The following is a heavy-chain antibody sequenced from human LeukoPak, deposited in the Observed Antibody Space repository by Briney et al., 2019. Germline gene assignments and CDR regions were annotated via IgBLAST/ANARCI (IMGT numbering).Heavy chain of an antibody. D-gene: IGHD2-21*01. J-gene: IGHJ6*03. CDR1: GFTFSSYA. CDR3: ARGYSPARYYYMDV. Sequence: GGSLRLSCAASGFTFSSYAMSWVRQAPGKGLEWVSGINWNGGSTGYADSVKGRFTISRDNAKNSLYLQMNSLRAEDTALYYCARGYSPARYYYMDVWGKGTTVTVSS. CDR2: INWNGGST. V-gene: IGHV3-20*04.